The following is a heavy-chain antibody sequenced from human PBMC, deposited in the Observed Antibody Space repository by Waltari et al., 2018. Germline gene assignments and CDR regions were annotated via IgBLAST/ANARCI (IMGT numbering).Heavy chain of an antibody. CDR1: GGSISLYY. D-gene: IGHD6-19*01. CDR3: ARGTLYNNGWWDF. V-gene: IGHV4-59*01. CDR2: VFYSGST. Sequence: QVQLQESGPGLVKPSETLSLTCTVSGGSISLYYWSWIRQPPGKGLEWIGHVFYSGSTNSTPSLKSRVTISVDTSKNQFSLRLSSVTAADTAVYYCARGTLYNNGWWDFWGQGTLVPVSS. J-gene: IGHJ4*02.